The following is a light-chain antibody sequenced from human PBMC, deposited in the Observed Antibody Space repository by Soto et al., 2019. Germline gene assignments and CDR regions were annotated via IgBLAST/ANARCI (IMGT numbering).Light chain of an antibody. CDR3: GSWDSSLSAYV. J-gene: IGLJ1*01. CDR2: DDD. CDR1: NSNIGAGF. Sequence: QSVLTQPPSVSGAPGQRVTISCTGSNSNIGAGFGVHWYQHFPGTAPKLLIYDDDKRPSGIPDRFSGSKSGTSATLGITGFQTGDEADYYCGSWDSSLSAYVFGTGTKLTVL. V-gene: IGLV1-51*01.